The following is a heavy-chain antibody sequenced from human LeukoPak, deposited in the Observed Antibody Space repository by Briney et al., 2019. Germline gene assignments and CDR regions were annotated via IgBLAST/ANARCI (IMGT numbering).Heavy chain of an antibody. Sequence: PGGSLRLSCAAAGFTFTTYAMNWVRQAPGKGLEWVSAISGSGGNTYYADSVEGRFTISRDNSKNTLSLQMNSLRAEDTAVYYCAKAGDCSSTSCLHALFDFWGQGALVTVSS. J-gene: IGHJ4*02. CDR3: AKAGDCSSTSCLHALFDF. V-gene: IGHV3-23*01. D-gene: IGHD2-2*01. CDR1: GFTFTTYA. CDR2: ISGSGGNT.